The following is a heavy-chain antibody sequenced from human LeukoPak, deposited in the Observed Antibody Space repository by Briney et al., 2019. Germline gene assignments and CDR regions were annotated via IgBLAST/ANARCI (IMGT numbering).Heavy chain of an antibody. Sequence: PSETLSLTCAVYGGSSSGYYWSWIRQPPGKGLEWIGEINHSGSTNYNPSLKSRVTISVDTSKNQFSLKLSSVTAADTAVYYCASSPGRGRLVRAFDIWGQGTMVTVSS. J-gene: IGHJ3*02. CDR1: GGSSSGYY. D-gene: IGHD6-19*01. CDR2: INHSGST. V-gene: IGHV4-34*01. CDR3: ASSPGRGRLVRAFDI.